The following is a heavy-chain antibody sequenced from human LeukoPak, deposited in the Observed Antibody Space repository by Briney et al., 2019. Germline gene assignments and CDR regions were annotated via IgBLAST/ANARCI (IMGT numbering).Heavy chain of an antibody. D-gene: IGHD6-19*01. CDR3: ARGRVYSSGWYNFDY. Sequence: SETLSLTCTVSGGSISRYYWGWIRQPPGKGLEWIGYIYYSGSTNYDPSLKSRVTISVDTSKNQFSLKLSSVTAADTAVYYCARGRVYSSGWYNFDYWGQGTLVTVSS. V-gene: IGHV4-59*01. J-gene: IGHJ4*02. CDR2: IYYSGST. CDR1: GGSISRYY.